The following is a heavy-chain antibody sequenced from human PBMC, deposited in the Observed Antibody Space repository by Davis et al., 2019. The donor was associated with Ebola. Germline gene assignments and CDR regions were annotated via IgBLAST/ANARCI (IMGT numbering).Heavy chain of an antibody. CDR1: GGTFSSYA. CDR2: IIPILGIA. J-gene: IGHJ4*02. D-gene: IGHD5-12*01. Sequence: SVKVSCKASGGTFSSYAISWVRQAPGQGLEWMGRIIPILGIANYAQKFQGRVTITADKSTSTAYMELSSLRSEDTAVYYCARGSGYAASYLTPVDYWGQGTLVTVSS. CDR3: ARGSGYAASYLTPVDY. V-gene: IGHV1-69*04.